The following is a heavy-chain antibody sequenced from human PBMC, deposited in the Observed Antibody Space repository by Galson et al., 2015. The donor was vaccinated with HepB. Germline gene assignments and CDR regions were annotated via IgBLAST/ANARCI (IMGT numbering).Heavy chain of an antibody. CDR2: IVVGSGNT. V-gene: IGHV1-58*01. D-gene: IGHD5-18*01. J-gene: IGHJ4*02. CDR3: AAARWIQLWLPDY. CDR1: GFTFTSSA. Sequence: SVKVSCKASGFTFTSSAVQWVRQARGQRLEWIGWIVVGSGNTNYAQKFQERVTITRDMSTSTAYMELSSLRSEDTAVYYCAAARWIQLWLPDYWGQGTLVTVSS.